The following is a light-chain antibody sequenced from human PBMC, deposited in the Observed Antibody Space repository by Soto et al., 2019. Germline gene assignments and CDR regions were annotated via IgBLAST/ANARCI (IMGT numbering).Light chain of an antibody. J-gene: IGKJ1*01. Sequence: EIELTQSPGTLSLSPGERATLSCWASQSVGNNFLAWYQHKPGQAPRRLIYGASNRATGIPDRFSGSGSGTDFTLTISRLEPEDFAVYYCHQYAASPRTFAQGTKVEIK. CDR2: GAS. CDR3: HQYAASPRT. CDR1: QSVGNNF. V-gene: IGKV3-20*01.